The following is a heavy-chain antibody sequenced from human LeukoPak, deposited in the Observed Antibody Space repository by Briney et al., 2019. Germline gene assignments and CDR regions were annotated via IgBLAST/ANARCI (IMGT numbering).Heavy chain of an antibody. CDR2: ISSGGDHM. J-gene: IGHJ4*02. CDR1: GFSFSTYT. Sequence: GGSLRLSCAGSGFSFSTYTMTWVRQAPGKGLEWVASISSGGDHMFYIDSVKGRFTISRDDARDSLHLQMNSLRAEDTAVYYCAIAPLSAVVLYWGQGTLVTVSS. D-gene: IGHD2-21*01. V-gene: IGHV3-21*06. CDR3: AIAPLSAVVLY.